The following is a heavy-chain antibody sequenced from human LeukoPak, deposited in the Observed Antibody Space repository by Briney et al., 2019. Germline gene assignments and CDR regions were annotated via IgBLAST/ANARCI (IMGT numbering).Heavy chain of an antibody. CDR2: IRNKAYGGTA. D-gene: IGHD3-9*01. J-gene: IGHJ4*02. Sequence: GGSLRLSCTASGFTFSDYAMSWFRQAPGKGLEWVGFIRNKAYGGTAEYAASVKGRFTISRDDSKTIAYLQMNSLKTEDTAVYYCTREKRYFDWFQADYWGQGTLVTVFS. V-gene: IGHV3-49*03. CDR3: TREKRYFDWFQADY. CDR1: GFTFSDYA.